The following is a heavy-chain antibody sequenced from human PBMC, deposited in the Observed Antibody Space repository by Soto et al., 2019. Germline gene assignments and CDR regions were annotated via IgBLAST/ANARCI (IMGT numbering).Heavy chain of an antibody. V-gene: IGHV3-23*01. CDR1: GSTFSSYA. Sequence: PGESLKISCAASGSTFSSYAMSWVRQAPGKGLEWVSAISGSGGSTYYADSVKGRFTISRDNSKNTLYLQMNSLRAEDTAVYYCAKDTTTFFYWGQGTLVTSPQ. D-gene: IGHD1-1*01. CDR3: AKDTTTFFY. J-gene: IGHJ4*02. CDR2: ISGSGGST.